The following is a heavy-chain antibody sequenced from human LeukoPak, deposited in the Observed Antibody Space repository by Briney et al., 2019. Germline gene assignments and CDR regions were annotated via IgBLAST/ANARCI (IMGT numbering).Heavy chain of an antibody. J-gene: IGHJ4*02. D-gene: IGHD6-19*01. Sequence: ASVKVSCKASGYTFTNYAMHWVRQAPGQRLEWMGWINTGNGNTKYSQEFQGRVTITRDTSANTAYMELSSLRSEDMAVYYCARGASSGWYSTLENYWGQGTLVTVSS. CDR2: INTGNGNT. CDR3: ARGASSGWYSTLENY. V-gene: IGHV1-3*03. CDR1: GYTFTNYA.